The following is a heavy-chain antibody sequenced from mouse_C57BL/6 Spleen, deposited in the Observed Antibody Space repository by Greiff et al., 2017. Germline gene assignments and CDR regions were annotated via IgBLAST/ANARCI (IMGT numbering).Heavy chain of an antibody. J-gene: IGHJ2*01. CDR2: IHPSDSDT. CDR1: GYTFTSYW. CDR3: ARATSQAKDFAD. D-gene: IGHD3-2*02. Sequence: QVQLQQPGAELVKPGASVKVSCKASGYTFTSYWMHWVKQRPGQGLEWIGRIHPSDSDTNYTQKFKGKATLTVDTSSSTAYMQLSSLTSEDSAVYYCARATSQAKDFADWGQGTTLTVSS. V-gene: IGHV1-74*01.